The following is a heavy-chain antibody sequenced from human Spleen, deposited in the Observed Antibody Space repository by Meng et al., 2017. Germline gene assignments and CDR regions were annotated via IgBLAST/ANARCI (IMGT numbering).Heavy chain of an antibody. Sequence: QVPLLQSGSEVKKPGASVRVSCKASGYTFGSYGICWVRQAPGQGLEWMGILNPSVGSTTYAQKFEGRVTMTRDTSTSTVYLEVSSLTSEDTAVYYCVRELRDTLYFDYWGQGTLVTVSS. J-gene: IGHJ4*02. CDR1: GYTFGSYG. CDR2: LNPSVGST. CDR3: VRELRDTLYFDY. V-gene: IGHV1-46*03. D-gene: IGHD5-24*01.